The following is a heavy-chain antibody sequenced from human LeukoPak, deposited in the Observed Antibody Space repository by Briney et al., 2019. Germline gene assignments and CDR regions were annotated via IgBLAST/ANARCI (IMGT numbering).Heavy chain of an antibody. CDR1: GGSISSYY. Sequence: SETLSLTCTVSGGSISSYYWSWIRQPPGKGLEWIGYIYYSGSTNYNPSLKSRVTISVDTSKNQFSLKLSSVTAADTTVYYCARLRRGTGYYYYYYYMDVWGKGTTVTISS. CDR2: IYYSGST. J-gene: IGHJ6*03. D-gene: IGHD3/OR15-3a*01. CDR3: ARLRRGTGYYYYYYYMDV. V-gene: IGHV4-59*12.